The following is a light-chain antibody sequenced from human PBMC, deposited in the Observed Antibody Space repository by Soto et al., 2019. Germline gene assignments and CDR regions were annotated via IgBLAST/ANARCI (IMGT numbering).Light chain of an antibody. CDR1: QSISRY. CDR3: QQYNSFSRT. Sequence: DVQMTQSPLSLSASVGDRVTVTCRAGQSISRYLNWYQQRPGKAPKLLIYKASSLDSGVPSRFSGSGSGTEFTLTISSLQPDDFATYYCQQYNSFSRTFGQGTKVDIK. J-gene: IGKJ2*01. V-gene: IGKV1-5*03. CDR2: KAS.